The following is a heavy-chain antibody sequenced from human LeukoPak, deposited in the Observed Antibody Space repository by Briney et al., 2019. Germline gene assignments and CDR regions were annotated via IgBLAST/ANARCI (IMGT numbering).Heavy chain of an antibody. Sequence: GGSLRLSCAASGFTFNTYWMNWVRQVPGKGLVWVSRINGDGSNTVYADSVKGRLTISRDNAKNTLYLQMNSLRAEDTSLYFCARLDFGDSIDYWGQGALVTVSS. V-gene: IGHV3-74*01. CDR3: ARLDFGDSIDY. CDR1: GFTFNTYW. CDR2: INGDGSNT. D-gene: IGHD4-17*01. J-gene: IGHJ4*02.